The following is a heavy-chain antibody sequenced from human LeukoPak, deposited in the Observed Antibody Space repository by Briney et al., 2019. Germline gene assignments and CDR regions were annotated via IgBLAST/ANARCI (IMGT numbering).Heavy chain of an antibody. V-gene: IGHV4-34*01. D-gene: IGHD3-22*01. CDR3: ARGLDRSKTGY. Sequence: PSETLSLTCSVYSESFSGGYWSWIRRPPGKGLDWIGEISDNEGIKYSPSLKSRVTISVDTSKNQFSLKLTSVTAADTAVYYCARGLDRSKTGYWGQGSLVTVSS. J-gene: IGHJ4*02. CDR1: SESFSGGY. CDR2: ISDNEGI.